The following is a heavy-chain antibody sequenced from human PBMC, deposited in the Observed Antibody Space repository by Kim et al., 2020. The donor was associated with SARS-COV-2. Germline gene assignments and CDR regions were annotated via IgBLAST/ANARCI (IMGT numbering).Heavy chain of an antibody. J-gene: IGHJ4*02. CDR1: GFTFSNAW. CDR3: TTDRGSGSYDFDY. CDR2: IKSKTDGGTT. V-gene: IGHV3-15*01. Sequence: GGSLRLSCAASGFTFSNAWMSWVRQAPGKGLEWVGRIKSKTDGGTTDYAAPVKGRFTISRDDSKNTLYLQMNSLKTEDTAVYYCTTDRGSGSYDFDYWGQGTLVTVSS. D-gene: IGHD1-26*01.